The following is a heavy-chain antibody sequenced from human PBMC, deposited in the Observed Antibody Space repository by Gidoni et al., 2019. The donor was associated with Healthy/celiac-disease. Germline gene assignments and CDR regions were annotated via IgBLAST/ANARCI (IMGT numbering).Heavy chain of an antibody. CDR2: IYPGDSDT. V-gene: IGHV5-51*01. D-gene: IGHD6-19*01. Sequence: EVQLGQSGAGVKKPGAPLKTSCKGSGSSVTSYWIGWVRQMPGKGLEWMGIIYPGDSDTRYSPSFKGQVTISADKSISTAYLEWSSLKDSDTAMYYCVRRQSSGRYSSYGFDYWGQGTLVTVSS. CDR1: GSSVTSYW. CDR3: VRRQSSGRYSSYGFDY. J-gene: IGHJ4*02.